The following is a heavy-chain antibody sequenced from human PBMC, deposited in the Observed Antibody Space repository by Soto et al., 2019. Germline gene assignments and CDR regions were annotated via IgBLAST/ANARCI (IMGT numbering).Heavy chain of an antibody. V-gene: IGHV3-23*01. J-gene: IGHJ5*02. CDR2: VSGSGGST. D-gene: IGHD1-20*01. CDR3: AKDLSLEGGNWFDP. CDR1: GFTFSSYA. Sequence: PGGSLRLSCAASGFTFSSYAMSWVRQAPGKGLEWVSAVSGSGGSTYYADSVKGRFTISRDNSKNTLYLQMNSLRAEDTAVYYCAKDLSLEGGNWFDPWGQGTLVTVSS.